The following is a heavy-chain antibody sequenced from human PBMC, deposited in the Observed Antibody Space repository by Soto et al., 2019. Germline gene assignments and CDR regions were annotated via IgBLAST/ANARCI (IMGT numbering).Heavy chain of an antibody. J-gene: IGHJ5*02. V-gene: IGHV3-72*01. Sequence: GGSLRLSCAASGFTFSDHYMDWVRQAPGKGLEWVGRTRNKANSYTTEYAASVKGRFTISRDDSKNSLYLQMNSLKTEDTAVYYCARVVRGRSITTVGHWFDPWGQGTLVTVSS. CDR3: ARVVRGRSITTVGHWFDP. D-gene: IGHD3-16*01. CDR1: GFTFSDHY. CDR2: TRNKANSYTT.